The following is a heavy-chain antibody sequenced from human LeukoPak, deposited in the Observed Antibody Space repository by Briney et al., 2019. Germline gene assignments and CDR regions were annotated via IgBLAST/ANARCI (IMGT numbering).Heavy chain of an antibody. CDR3: ARDLSSGSRGWLDT. CDR2: IGSVSGYM. D-gene: IGHD1-26*01. CDR1: GFTFSSYS. J-gene: IGHJ5*02. Sequence: GGSLRLSCAASGFTFSSYSMNWVRQAPGKGLEWVSSIGSVSGYMFYADSVKGRFTISRDNAKNSVYLQMNSLRVEDTALYYCARDLSSGSRGWLDTWGQGTLVTVSS. V-gene: IGHV3-21*01.